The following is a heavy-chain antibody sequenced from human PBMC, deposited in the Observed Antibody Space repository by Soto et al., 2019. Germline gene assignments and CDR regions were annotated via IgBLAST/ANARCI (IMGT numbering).Heavy chain of an antibody. J-gene: IGHJ4*02. CDR1: GGFVSDARFY. D-gene: IGHD2-21*02. Sequence: QVQLQESGPRLVKPSETVSLTCSVSGGFVSDARFYWTWIRQAPGKGLEWMGHKYSGGSTNYNPSLKGRVTIEEDTSKSQFSLKLTSATAADTAVYFCARGSLIDFYEPFDYGGQGILVTVSS. CDR2: KYSGGST. V-gene: IGHV4-61*01. CDR3: ARGSLIDFYEPFDY.